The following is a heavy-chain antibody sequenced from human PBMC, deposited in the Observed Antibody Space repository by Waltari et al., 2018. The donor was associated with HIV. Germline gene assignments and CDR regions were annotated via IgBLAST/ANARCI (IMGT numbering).Heavy chain of an antibody. Sequence: VQLLVSGGGLVQPGTPLRLSCAASGSLFNTYAMGWVRQAPGKVMEWVASFTGNGGMKFYSDFVNGSFTIARYNLNNTVFLQVTSMRVDDTARYFCVRDGPWPWVWNYSFFYWGQGVPFTVSS. J-gene: IGHJ4*02. CDR2: FTGNGGMK. V-gene: IGHV3-23*01. CDR1: GSLFNTYA. D-gene: IGHD1-7*01. CDR3: VRDGPWPWVWNYSFFY.